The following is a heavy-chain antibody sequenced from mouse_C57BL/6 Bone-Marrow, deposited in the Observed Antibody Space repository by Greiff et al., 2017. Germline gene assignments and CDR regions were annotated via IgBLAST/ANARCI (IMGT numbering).Heavy chain of an antibody. V-gene: IGHV1-59*01. Sequence: QVQLQQPGAELVRPGTSVKLSCKASGYTFTSYWMHWVKQRPGQGLEWIGVIDPSDSYTNYNQKFKGKATLTVDTSSSTAYMQLSSLTSEDSAVYYCARGEGWDLWGQGTLVTVSA. CDR1: GYTFTSYW. CDR2: IDPSDSYT. CDR3: ARGEGWDL. J-gene: IGHJ3*01. D-gene: IGHD3-3*01.